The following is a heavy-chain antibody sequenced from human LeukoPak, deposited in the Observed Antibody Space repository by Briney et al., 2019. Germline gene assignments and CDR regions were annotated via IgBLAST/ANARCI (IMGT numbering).Heavy chain of an antibody. CDR3: ARTYCSSTSCYSLVHYYYYMDV. Sequence: GGSLRLSCAASGFNFIDYSMNWVRQAPGKGLEWISYIGISSGNTKYADSVKGRFTISRDKARNSLYLQMNSLRAEDTAVYYCARTYCSSTSCYSLVHYYYYMDVWGKGTTVTVSS. CDR2: IGISSGNT. J-gene: IGHJ6*03. CDR1: GFNFIDYS. V-gene: IGHV3-48*01. D-gene: IGHD2-2*01.